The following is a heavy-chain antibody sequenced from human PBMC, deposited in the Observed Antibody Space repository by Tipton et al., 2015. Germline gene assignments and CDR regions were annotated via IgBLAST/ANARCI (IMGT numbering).Heavy chain of an antibody. Sequence: LRLSCDVSGYSISSGYYWSWIRQPPGKGLEWIGSFFHSGNTFHNPSLRSRVTISVDTSKTQFSLKMSSVTASDTAVYYCARARGRHGGLFDSWGQGILVTVSS. J-gene: IGHJ4*02. V-gene: IGHV4-38-2*01. D-gene: IGHD4-23*01. CDR2: FFHSGNT. CDR3: ARARGRHGGLFDS. CDR1: GYSISSGYY.